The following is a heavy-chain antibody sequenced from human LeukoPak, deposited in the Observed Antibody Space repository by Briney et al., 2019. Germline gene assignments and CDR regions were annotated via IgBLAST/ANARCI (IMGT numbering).Heavy chain of an antibody. V-gene: IGHV4-59*12. CDR3: ARVVPAAIQYNWFDP. Sequence: SETLSLTCTVSGGSISSYYWSWIRQPPGKGLEWIGYIYYSGSTNYNPSLKSRVTMSVDTSKNQFSLKLSSVTAADTAVYYCARVVPAAIQYNWFDPWGQGTLVTVSS. D-gene: IGHD2-2*01. J-gene: IGHJ5*02. CDR1: GGSISSYY. CDR2: IYYSGST.